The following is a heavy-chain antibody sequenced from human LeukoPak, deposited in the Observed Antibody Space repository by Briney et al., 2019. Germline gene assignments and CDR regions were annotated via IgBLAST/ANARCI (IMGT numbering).Heavy chain of an antibody. V-gene: IGHV3-30*02. CDR3: AKVASIAAAGEFGS. CDR1: GFTFSSYG. Sequence: PGRSLRLSCAASGFTFSSYGMHWVRQAPGKGLEWVAFIRYDGSGKYYGDSVKGRFTISRDISKNTLHLQMNSLRAEDTAVYYCAKVASIAAAGEFGSWGQGTLVTVSS. J-gene: IGHJ4*02. CDR2: IRYDGSGK. D-gene: IGHD6-13*01.